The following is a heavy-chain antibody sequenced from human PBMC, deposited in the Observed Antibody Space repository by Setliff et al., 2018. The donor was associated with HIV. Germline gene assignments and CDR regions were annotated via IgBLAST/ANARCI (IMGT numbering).Heavy chain of an antibody. CDR1: GFIVSNNY. J-gene: IGHJ4*02. CDR3: ARSSNLPYGSGNPLFDY. CDR2: IYSGGST. D-gene: IGHD3-10*01. Sequence: GESLKISCAASGFIVSNNYMSWVRQAPGKGLEWVSVIYSGGSTYYADSVKGRFTISRDNSKNTLYLQMNSLRAEDTAVYYCARSSNLPYGSGNPLFDYWGQGTPVTVSS. V-gene: IGHV3-66*02.